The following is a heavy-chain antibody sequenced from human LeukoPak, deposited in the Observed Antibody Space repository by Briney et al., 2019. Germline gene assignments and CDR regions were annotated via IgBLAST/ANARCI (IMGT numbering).Heavy chain of an antibody. CDR2: ISSSSSTI. J-gene: IGHJ6*02. CDR3: ARIHSSSWYGESGYGMDA. D-gene: IGHD6-13*01. CDR1: GFTFSSYS. V-gene: IGHV3-48*01. Sequence: GGSLRLSCAASGFTFSSYSMNWVRQAPGKGVEWVSYISSSSSTIYYADSVKGRFTISRDNAKNSLYLQMNSLRAEDTAVYYCARIHSSSWYGESGYGMDAWGQGTTVTVSS.